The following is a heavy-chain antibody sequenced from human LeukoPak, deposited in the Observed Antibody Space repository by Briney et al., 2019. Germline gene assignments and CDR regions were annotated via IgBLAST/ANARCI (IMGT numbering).Heavy chain of an antibody. CDR3: ARGIRVRGVIHHFDY. D-gene: IGHD3-10*01. V-gene: IGHV4-34*01. J-gene: IGHJ4*02. CDR1: GGSFSGYY. Sequence: PSETLSLTCAVYGGSFSGYYRSWIRQPPGKGLEWIGEINHSGSTNYNPSLKSRVTISVDTSKNQFSLKLSSVTAADTAVYYCARGIRVRGVIHHFDYWGQGTLVTVSS. CDR2: INHSGST.